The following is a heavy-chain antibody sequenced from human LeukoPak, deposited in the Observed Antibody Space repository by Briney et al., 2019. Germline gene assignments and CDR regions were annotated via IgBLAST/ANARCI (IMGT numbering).Heavy chain of an antibody. J-gene: IGHJ3*02. V-gene: IGHV1-69*04. D-gene: IGHD4-23*01. CDR3: ARDPGGNGAFDI. Sequence: SVKVSCKASGGTFSSYAISWVRQAPGQGLEWMGRIIPIPGIANYAQKFQGRVTVTADKSTSTAYMELSSLRSEDTAVYYCARDPGGNGAFDIWGQGTMVTVSS. CDR2: IIPIPGIA. CDR1: GGTFSSYA.